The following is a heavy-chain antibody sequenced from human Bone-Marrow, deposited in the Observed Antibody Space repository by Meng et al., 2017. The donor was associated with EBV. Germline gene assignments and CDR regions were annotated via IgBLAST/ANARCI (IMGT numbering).Heavy chain of an antibody. D-gene: IGHD2-2*01. CDR1: VGTCSRCA. CDR3: AAPKYCSGTSCYEVFDF. CDR2: IIPIFGTA. V-gene: IGHV1-69*01. Sequence: RLVQSGREEETPGSPVKVSCKAFVGTCSRCATSWVRQVTGPGLEWMGVIIPIFGTANYAQKFQGRVTITADESTNTAYMDLSSLGFEDTAMYYCAAPKYCSGTSCYEVFDFWGQGSLVTVSS. J-gene: IGHJ4*02.